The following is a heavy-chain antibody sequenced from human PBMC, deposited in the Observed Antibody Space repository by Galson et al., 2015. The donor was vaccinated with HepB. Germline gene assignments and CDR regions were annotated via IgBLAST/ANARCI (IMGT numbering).Heavy chain of an antibody. J-gene: IGHJ4*02. CDR2: ISAYNGNT. D-gene: IGHD6-19*01. CDR1: GYTFTSYG. CDR3: ARDARDSSGWYSHPNHDY. V-gene: IGHV1-18*04. Sequence: SVKVSCKASGYTFTSYGISWVRQAPGQGLEWMGWISAYNGNTNYAQKLQGRVTMTTDTSTSTAYMELRSLRSDDTAVYYCARDARDSSGWYSHPNHDYWGQGTLVTVSS.